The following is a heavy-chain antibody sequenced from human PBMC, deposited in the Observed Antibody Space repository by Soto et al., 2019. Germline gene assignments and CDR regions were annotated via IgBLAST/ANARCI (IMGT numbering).Heavy chain of an antibody. CDR1: GFTFSNYA. CDR2: ISYDGSNK. CDR3: GRCTSTSCHLGSDY. Sequence: GSLLLACSASGFTFSNYAMNWVRQAPGKGLEWVALISYDGSNKYYADSVKGRFTISRDSSKNTLYLQMNSLRAADTAVYYCGRCTSTSCHLGSDYWGQGTLVTVSS. J-gene: IGHJ4*02. V-gene: IGHV3-30-3*01. D-gene: IGHD2-2*01.